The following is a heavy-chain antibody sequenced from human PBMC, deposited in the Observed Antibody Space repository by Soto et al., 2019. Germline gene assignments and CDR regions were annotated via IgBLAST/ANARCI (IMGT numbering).Heavy chain of an antibody. CDR2: ISYDGSNK. J-gene: IGHJ4*02. D-gene: IGHD2-21*02. CDR3: ARERFLAYCGGDCYSKGGDYFDY. CDR1: GFTFSSYA. Sequence: ESGGGVVQPGRSLRLSCAASGFTFSSYAMHWVRQAPGKGLEWVAVISYDGSNKYYADSVKGRFTISRDNSKNTLYLQMNSLRAEDTAVYYCARERFLAYCGGDCYSKGGDYFDYWGQGTLVTVCS. V-gene: IGHV3-30*14.